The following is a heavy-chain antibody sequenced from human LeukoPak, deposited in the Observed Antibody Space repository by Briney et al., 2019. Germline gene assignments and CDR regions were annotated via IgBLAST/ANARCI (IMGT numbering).Heavy chain of an antibody. CDR1: GFTFSRYA. J-gene: IGHJ4*02. Sequence: TGGSLRRSCSASGFTFSRYAMHWVRQAPGKGLEYVSGINDNGGRTHYGDSVKGRFSISRDNSKNTLHLQMSTLRAEDTALYYCVKDVGGSYAFDYWGQGILVTVAS. D-gene: IGHD1-26*01. CDR3: VKDVGGSYAFDY. V-gene: IGHV3-64D*09. CDR2: INDNGGRT.